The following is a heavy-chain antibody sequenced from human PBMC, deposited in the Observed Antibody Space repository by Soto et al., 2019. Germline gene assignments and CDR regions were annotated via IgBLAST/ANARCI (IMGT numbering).Heavy chain of an antibody. D-gene: IGHD3-22*01. J-gene: IGHJ4*02. CDR1: GGSISSSNW. CDR3: ARGTPHYDSSGYYPQYYYFDY. Sequence: PSETLSLTCAVSGGSISSSNWWSWVRQPPGKGLEWIGEIYHSGSTNYNPSLKSRVTISVDKSKNQFSLKLSSVTAADTAVYYCARGTPHYDSSGYYPQYYYFDYWGQGTLVTSPQ. V-gene: IGHV4-4*02. CDR2: IYHSGST.